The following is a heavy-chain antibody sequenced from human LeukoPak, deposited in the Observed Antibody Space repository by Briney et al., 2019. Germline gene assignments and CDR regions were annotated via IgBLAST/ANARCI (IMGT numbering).Heavy chain of an antibody. Sequence: GASVKVSCKASGYTFTGYFIHWVRQAPGQGLEWMGWINPNSGGTNYAQKFQGRVTMTRDTSISTAYMELSRLRSDDTAAYYCARDLCRGDILGATGCASNYWGQGTLVTVSS. CDR3: ARDLCRGDILGATGCASNY. CDR2: INPNSGGT. D-gene: IGHD1-26*01. V-gene: IGHV1-2*02. J-gene: IGHJ4*02. CDR1: GYTFTGYF.